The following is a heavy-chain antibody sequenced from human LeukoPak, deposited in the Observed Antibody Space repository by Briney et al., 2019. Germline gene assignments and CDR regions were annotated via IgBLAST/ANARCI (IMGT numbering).Heavy chain of an antibody. V-gene: IGHV3-30*18. D-gene: IGHD3-22*01. J-gene: IGHJ4*02. CDR2: ISNDGSNK. CDR3: TKSSYYDSSGYYREYYFDY. CDR1: GFTFSTYG. Sequence: EGSLRLSCAASGFTFSTYGIHWVRQAPGKGLEWVAVISNDGSNKYYADSVKGRVTVSRDNSKSTLYLQMNSLGAEDTAVYYCTKSSYYDSSGYYREYYFDYWGQGTLVTVSS.